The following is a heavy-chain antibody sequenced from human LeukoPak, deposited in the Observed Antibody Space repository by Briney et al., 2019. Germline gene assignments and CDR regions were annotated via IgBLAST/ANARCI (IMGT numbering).Heavy chain of an antibody. J-gene: IGHJ5*02. D-gene: IGHD2-2*01. CDR3: ARDPYHRLGPPLDL. Sequence: GASVKVSCRASGYIFANYDITWVRQAPGQGLEWMGRISTSNGDTNYAQSLQGRVTMTTDTFMSTVYMELRSLRSDDTAVYYCARDPYHRLGPPLDLWGQGTLVTVSS. V-gene: IGHV1-18*01. CDR2: ISTSNGDT. CDR1: GYIFANYD.